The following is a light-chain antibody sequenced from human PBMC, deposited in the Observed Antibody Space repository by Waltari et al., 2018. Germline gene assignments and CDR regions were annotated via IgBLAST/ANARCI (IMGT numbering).Light chain of an antibody. CDR2: AAS. J-gene: IGKJ1*01. V-gene: IGKV3-20*01. CDR3: QMYVRLPAT. CDR1: QSFGRS. Sequence: EIVLTQSPGTLSLSPGERATLSCRASQSFGRSLAWYQQKPGQAPRLLIFAASTRATAIPERFSGSGSGTDFSLTISRLEPEDFAVYYCQMYVRLPATFGQGTKVEIK.